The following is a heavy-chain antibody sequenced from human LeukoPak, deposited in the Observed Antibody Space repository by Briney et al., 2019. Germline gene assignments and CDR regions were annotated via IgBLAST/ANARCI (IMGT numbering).Heavy chain of an antibody. CDR1: GGSISSYY. V-gene: IGHV4-59*08. CDR3: ARQGGYGDYVPEYFDY. Sequence: SETLSLTCTVSGGSISSYYWSWIRQPPGKGLEWIGYIYYSGSTNYNPSLKSRVTISVDTSKNQFSLKLSSVTAADPAVYYCARQGGYGDYVPEYFDYWGQGTLVTVSS. D-gene: IGHD4-17*01. CDR2: IYYSGST. J-gene: IGHJ4*02.